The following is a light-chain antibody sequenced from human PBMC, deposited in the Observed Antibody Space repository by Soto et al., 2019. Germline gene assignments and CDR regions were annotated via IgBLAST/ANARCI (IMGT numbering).Light chain of an antibody. CDR2: GAF. V-gene: IGKV3-15*01. CDR3: QQYNTWPRT. Sequence: EIVMTQSPATPSVSPGERATLSCRASQRINNNLAWYQQKPGQAPRLIIYGAFDRATNISVRFSGSGSGTEFTLTLSSLQSEDFAIYYCQQYNTWPRTFGQGTRVDI. CDR1: QRINNN. J-gene: IGKJ1*01.